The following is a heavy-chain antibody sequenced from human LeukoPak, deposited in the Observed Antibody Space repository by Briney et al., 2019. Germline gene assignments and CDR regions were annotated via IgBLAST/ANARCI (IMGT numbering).Heavy chain of an antibody. CDR3: ARGILGVVPAATLYYYYYMDV. V-gene: IGHV4-30-4*01. CDR2: IYYSGST. Sequence: SSQTLSLTCTVSGGSISSGDYYWSWIRQPPRKGLEWIGYIYYSGSTYYNPSLKSRVTISVDTSKNQFSLKLSSVTAADTAVYYCARGILGVVPAATLYYYYYMDVWGKGTTVTVSS. J-gene: IGHJ6*03. D-gene: IGHD2-2*01. CDR1: GGSISSGDYY.